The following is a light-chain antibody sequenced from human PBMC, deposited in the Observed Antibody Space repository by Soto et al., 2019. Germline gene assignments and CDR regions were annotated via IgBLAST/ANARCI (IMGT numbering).Light chain of an antibody. J-gene: IGLJ2*01. V-gene: IGLV2-8*01. CDR3: SSYAGSNKRV. CDR1: SSDVGGYNY. CDR2: DVS. Sequence: QSALTQPPSASGSPGQSVTISCTGTSSDVGGYNYVSWYQQHPGKAPKLIIYDVSKRPSGVPDRFSGSKSGNTASLTVSGLQDEDEADYYCSSYAGSNKRVFGGGTKLTVL.